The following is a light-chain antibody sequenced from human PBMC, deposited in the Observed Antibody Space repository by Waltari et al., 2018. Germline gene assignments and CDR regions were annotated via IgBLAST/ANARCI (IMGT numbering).Light chain of an antibody. J-gene: IGLJ2*01. Sequence: QSVVPQPPSASGTPGQRVPMSCSGSSSNIGRNTVNCYQHLPGTAPKLLIYSNNQWPSGVPDRFSGSKSGTSASLAISGLQSEDEADYYCAVWDDSLNGHVIVGGGTKLTVL. V-gene: IGLV1-44*01. CDR3: AVWDDSLNGHVI. CDR2: SNN. CDR1: SSNIGRNT.